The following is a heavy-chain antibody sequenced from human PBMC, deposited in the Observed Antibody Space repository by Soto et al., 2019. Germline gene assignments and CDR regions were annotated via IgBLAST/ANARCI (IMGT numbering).Heavy chain of an antibody. V-gene: IGHV4-61*01. CDR3: ARRTWHTTAYYYDMEV. Sequence: SETLSLTCSVSGGSVSRGSYHWSWIRQPPGKGLEWIGYIYYSGSTNCNPFLRSRVSISVDTSKNQFSLKLRSVTAADTALYYCARRTWHTTAYYYDMEVWGQGTRVSVAS. J-gene: IGHJ6*02. CDR2: IYYSGST. CDR1: GGSVSRGSYH. D-gene: IGHD1-26*01.